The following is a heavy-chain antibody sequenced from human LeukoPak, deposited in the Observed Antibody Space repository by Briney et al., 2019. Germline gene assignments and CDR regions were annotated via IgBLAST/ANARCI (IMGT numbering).Heavy chain of an antibody. V-gene: IGHV1-46*01. Sequence: GASVKVSCKASGYTFTSYYMHWVRQAPGQGLEWMGIINPSGGSTSYAQKFQGRVTMTRDMSTSTVYMELSSLRSEDTAVYYCARDLPSIAVAGGYYYYYGMDVWGQGTTVTVSS. CDR2: INPSGGST. J-gene: IGHJ6*02. D-gene: IGHD6-19*01. CDR1: GYTFTSYY. CDR3: ARDLPSIAVAGGYYYYYGMDV.